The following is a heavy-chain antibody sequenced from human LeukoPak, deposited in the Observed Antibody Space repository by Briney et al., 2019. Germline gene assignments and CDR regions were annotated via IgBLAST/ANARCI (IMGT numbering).Heavy chain of an antibody. V-gene: IGHV3-21*01. CDR2: ISSSSSYI. CDR1: GFTFSSYS. Sequence: GGSLRLSCAASGFTFSSYSMNWVRQAPGKGLEWVSSISSSSSYIYYADSVKGRFTISRDNAKNSLYLQMNSLRAEDTAVYYCATNMLTFRGVSPFAYWGQGTLVTVSS. J-gene: IGHJ4*02. D-gene: IGHD3-16*01. CDR3: ATNMLTFRGVSPFAY.